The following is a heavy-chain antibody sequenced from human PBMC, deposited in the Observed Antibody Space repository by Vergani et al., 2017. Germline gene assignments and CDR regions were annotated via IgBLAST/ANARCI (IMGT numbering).Heavy chain of an antibody. CDR2: IRDKSYNYAT. D-gene: IGHD3/OR15-3a*01. V-gene: IGHV3-73*02. J-gene: IGHJ6*04. CDR1: GLTFSDSA. Sequence: EVHLVESGGGLVQPGESLKLSCATSGLTFSDSAIHWVRQTSGKGLEWIGRIRDKSYNYATVYAVSVKGRFTISSDDSKKTAYLQMNGLTTEDTAVYYCFYDFWAGYDSGDVWGKGTTVTVSS. CDR3: FYDFWAGYDSGDV.